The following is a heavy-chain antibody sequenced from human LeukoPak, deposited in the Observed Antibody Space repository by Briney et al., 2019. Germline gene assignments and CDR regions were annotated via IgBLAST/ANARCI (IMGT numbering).Heavy chain of an antibody. CDR1: GFTVNSNY. CDR3: ARLTPAAGRLYFVD. D-gene: IGHD6-13*01. V-gene: IGHV3-53*01. Sequence: QAGGSLRLSCAASGFTVNSNYLSWVRQAPGKGLEWVSTLYNTGNTYYANSVKGRLSISRDNSKNTLFLQMNSLRAEDTAVYYCARLTPAAGRLYFVDWGPGTLVTVSS. J-gene: IGHJ4*02. CDR2: LYNTGNT.